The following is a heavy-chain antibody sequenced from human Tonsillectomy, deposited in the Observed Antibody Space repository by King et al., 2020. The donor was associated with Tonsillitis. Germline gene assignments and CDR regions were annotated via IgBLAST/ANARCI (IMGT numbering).Heavy chain of an antibody. CDR3: AKDLTPRGSGSEFDY. Sequence: VQLVESGGGLVQPGGSLRLSCVASGFTFSTYAMTWVRQAPGKGLEWVSLIYSDGTSAFYADSVEGRFTISRDNSQNTLYLQMNSLRGEDTSIYYCAKDLTPRGSGSEFDYWGQGTLVTVSS. J-gene: IGHJ4*02. CDR1: GFTFSTYA. CDR2: IYSDGTSA. D-gene: IGHD3-10*01. V-gene: IGHV3-23*03.